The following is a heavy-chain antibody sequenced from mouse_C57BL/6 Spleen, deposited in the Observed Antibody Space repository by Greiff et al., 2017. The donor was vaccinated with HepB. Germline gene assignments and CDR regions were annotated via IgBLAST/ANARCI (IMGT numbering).Heavy chain of an antibody. J-gene: IGHJ1*03. CDR2: IHPNSGST. V-gene: IGHV1-64*01. CDR3: ARPLTGPWYFDV. D-gene: IGHD4-1*01. CDR1: GYTFTSYW. Sequence: VQLQQPGAELVKPGASVKLSCKASGYTFTSYWMHWVKQRPGQGLEWIGMIHPNSGSTNYNEKFKSKATLTVDKSSSTAYMQLSSLTSEDSAVYYCARPLTGPWYFDVWGTGTTVTVSS.